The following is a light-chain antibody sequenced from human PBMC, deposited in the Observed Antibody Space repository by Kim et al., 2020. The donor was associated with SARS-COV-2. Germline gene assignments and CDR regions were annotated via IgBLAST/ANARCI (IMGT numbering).Light chain of an antibody. CDR3: QQYLSTPMYT. CDR2: WAS. J-gene: IGKJ2*01. V-gene: IGKV4-1*01. CDR1: QSVLYSSNNKNY. Sequence: DIVMTQSPDSLAVSLGERATINCKSSQSVLYSSNNKNYLAWYQQKPGQPPKLLIYWASTRESGVPDRFSGSGSGTDFTLTISSLQAEDVAVYYCQQYLSTPMYTFGQGTKLEI.